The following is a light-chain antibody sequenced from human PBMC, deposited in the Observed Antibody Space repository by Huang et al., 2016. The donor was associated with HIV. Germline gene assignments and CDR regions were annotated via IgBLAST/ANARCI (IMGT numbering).Light chain of an antibody. Sequence: DIVMTQSPDSLAVSLGERATVNCKSSQSLLYGSNNQNYLAWYQQIPGQPPKLLIYWASTRKSGVPDRFSGSGSGTDFTLTISSLQAEDVAFYYCQQYFNAPITFGQGTRLEI. CDR3: QQYFNAPIT. CDR1: QSLLYGSNNQNY. J-gene: IGKJ5*01. CDR2: WAS. V-gene: IGKV4-1*01.